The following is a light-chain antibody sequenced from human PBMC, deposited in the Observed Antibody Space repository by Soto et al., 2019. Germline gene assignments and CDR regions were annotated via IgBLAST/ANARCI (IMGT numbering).Light chain of an antibody. V-gene: IGKV1-9*01. CDR2: AAS. CDR1: EGISSY. J-gene: IGKJ2*01. CDR3: QQLNSYPPNT. Sequence: DIQLTQSPSFLSASVGDRVTITCRASEGISSYLAWYQQKPGKAPKLLIYAASTLESGVPSRFSGRGSGTEFTLTISSLQPEDFATYYCQQLNSYPPNTFGQGTKLEI.